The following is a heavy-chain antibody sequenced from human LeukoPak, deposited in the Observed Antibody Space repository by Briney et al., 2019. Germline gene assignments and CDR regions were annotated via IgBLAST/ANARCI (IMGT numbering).Heavy chain of an antibody. J-gene: IGHJ4*02. D-gene: IGHD6-6*01. CDR3: ARYSSSSAIDY. V-gene: IGHV4-4*07. Sequence: SETLSLTCTDSRGSISTYYWSWIRQPAGKGLEWIGRIYPSGSINYNPSLKSRVTMSVDTSKNQFSLKLSSVTAADTAVYYCARYSSSSAIDYWGQGTLVTVSS. CDR2: IYPSGSI. CDR1: RGSISTYY.